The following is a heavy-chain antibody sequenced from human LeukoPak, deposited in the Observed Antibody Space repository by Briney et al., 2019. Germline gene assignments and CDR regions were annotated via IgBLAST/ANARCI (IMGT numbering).Heavy chain of an antibody. D-gene: IGHD6-13*01. V-gene: IGHV1-18*01. CDR1: GYTFTSYG. CDR3: ATSSHGPAAGTERPRSYYYYGIDV. CDR2: MNAYNGNT. Sequence: ASVKVSCKASGYTFTSYGISWVRQAPGQGLEWMGWMNAYNGNTDDAQKLQGRVTMTTDTSTSTAYMELRSLRSGDTAVYYCATSSHGPAAGTERPRSYYYYGIDVWGQGTTVTVTS. J-gene: IGHJ6*02.